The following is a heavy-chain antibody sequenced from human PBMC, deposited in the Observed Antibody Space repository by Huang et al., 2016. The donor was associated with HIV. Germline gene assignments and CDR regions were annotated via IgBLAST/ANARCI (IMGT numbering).Heavy chain of an antibody. CDR1: GFTFSSYG. Sequence: QVQLVESGGGVVQPGRSLRISCAASGFTFSSYGMHWVRQAPGSGLEWVAVISYDAKTKYYADSVKGRVSISRDNSKTTVYLQLNSLRLEDTAVYYCAKGGSAAAVLDFWGQGTLVTVSS. CDR2: ISYDAKTK. V-gene: IGHV3-30*18. CDR3: AKGGSAAAVLDF. J-gene: IGHJ4*02. D-gene: IGHD6-13*01.